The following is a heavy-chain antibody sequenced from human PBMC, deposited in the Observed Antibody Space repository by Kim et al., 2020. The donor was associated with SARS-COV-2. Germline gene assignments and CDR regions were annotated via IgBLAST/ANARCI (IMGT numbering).Heavy chain of an antibody. Sequence: SETLSLTCTVSGGSISSYYWSWIRQPPGKGLEWIGYIYYSGSTNYNPSLKSRVTISVDTSKNQFSLKLSSVTAADTAVYYCARDPTPDYYGSGSPYYYYYGMDVWGQGTTVTVSS. CDR1: GGSISSYY. V-gene: IGHV4-59*01. CDR3: ARDPTPDYYGSGSPYYYYYGMDV. CDR2: IYYSGST. D-gene: IGHD3-10*01. J-gene: IGHJ6*02.